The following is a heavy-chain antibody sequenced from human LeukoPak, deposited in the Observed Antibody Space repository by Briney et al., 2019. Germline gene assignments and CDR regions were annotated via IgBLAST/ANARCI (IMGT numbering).Heavy chain of an antibody. J-gene: IGHJ4*02. CDR1: GFTFSSYG. Sequence: GGSLRLSCAASGFTFSSYGMSWVRQAPGKGLEWVSAISGSGGSTYYADSVKGRFTISRDNSKNTLYLQMNSLRAEDTALYYCARARSGSYDDYWGQGTLVTVSS. D-gene: IGHD1-26*01. V-gene: IGHV3-23*01. CDR2: ISGSGGST. CDR3: ARARSGSYDDY.